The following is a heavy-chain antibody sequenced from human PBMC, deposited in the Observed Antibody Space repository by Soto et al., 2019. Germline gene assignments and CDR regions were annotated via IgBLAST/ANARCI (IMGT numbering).Heavy chain of an antibody. J-gene: IGHJ6*02. CDR3: ARNGAYSSSQFGLDV. Sequence: QVQLVQSGAAVKKTGSSVKVSCKASGGTLSNNAFSWVRQAPGQGLEWMGGIVTVFGTPNHAQKFQGRVTITADESTSTVYMELSSLRSEDTAVYYCARNGAYSSSQFGLDVWGQGTTVTVSS. D-gene: IGHD6-13*01. CDR1: GGTLSNNA. CDR2: IVTVFGTP. V-gene: IGHV1-69*01.